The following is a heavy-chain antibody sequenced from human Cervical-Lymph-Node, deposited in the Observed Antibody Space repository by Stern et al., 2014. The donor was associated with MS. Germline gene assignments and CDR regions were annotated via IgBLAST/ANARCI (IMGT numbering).Heavy chain of an antibody. D-gene: IGHD3-9*01. Sequence: QITLKESGPALVKPTQTLTLTCSFSGFSLTTPGMCVSWIRQPPVKALEWLALIDWDDDKYFSTSLQTRLTISKDTSKDQVVLTMTNMDPVDTATYYCARTSYDVLTGYSSYYFDHWGQGTLVTVSS. CDR1: GFSLTTPGMC. CDR3: ARTSYDVLTGYSSYYFDH. J-gene: IGHJ4*02. V-gene: IGHV2-70*01. CDR2: IDWDDDK.